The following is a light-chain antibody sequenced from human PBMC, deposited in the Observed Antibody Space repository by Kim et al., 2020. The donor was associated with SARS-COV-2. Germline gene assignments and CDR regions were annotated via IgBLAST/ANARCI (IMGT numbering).Light chain of an antibody. CDR2: DAT. V-gene: IGKV3-15*01. J-gene: IGKJ1*01. CDR1: QTINNK. CDR3: QQSNDWPPLT. Sequence: APRERATHSSRASQTINNKLVWYQQKPGQAPRLLIYDATTRATGGPARFIGSGSETDFTLTISSLQSEDFAVYYCQQSNDWPPLTFGQGTKVDIK.